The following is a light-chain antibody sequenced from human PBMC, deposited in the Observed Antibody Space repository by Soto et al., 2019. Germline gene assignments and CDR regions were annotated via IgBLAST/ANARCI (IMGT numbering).Light chain of an antibody. CDR2: GAS. Sequence: DIVMTQSPATLSVSPGERVTVSCRASQSVRSNLAWYQQKPGQAPRLLIYGASTRATGLPARFSGSGSGTDFTLTISSLQSEDFAVYYCQQYNTWPPITFGQGTRLENK. J-gene: IGKJ5*01. V-gene: IGKV3-15*01. CDR3: QQYNTWPPIT. CDR1: QSVRSN.